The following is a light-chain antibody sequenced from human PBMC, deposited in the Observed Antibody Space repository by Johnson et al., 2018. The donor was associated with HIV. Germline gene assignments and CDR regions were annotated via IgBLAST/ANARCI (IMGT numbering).Light chain of an antibody. CDR3: GTWDSSLNALYV. CDR1: NSNIGNNY. Sequence: QSVLTQPPSVSAAPGQKVTISCSGSNSNIGNNYVSWYQQLPGTAPKLLIYENNKRPLGIPDRFSGSKSGTSATLGITGLQTGDEADYYCGTWDSSLNALYVFGTGPKVTVL. CDR2: ENN. J-gene: IGLJ1*01. V-gene: IGLV1-51*02.